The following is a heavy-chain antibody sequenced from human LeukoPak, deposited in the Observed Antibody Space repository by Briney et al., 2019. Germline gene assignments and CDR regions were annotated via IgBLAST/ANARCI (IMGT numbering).Heavy chain of an antibody. CDR2: IIPIFGKS. Sequence: GASVKVSCKASGGSFRSYAISWVRQAPGQGLEWMGGIIPIFGKSNYAQKFQGRVTIITDESTNTAFMEMSSLRSEDTAVYYCAFSSVSSWLFDYWGQGTLVTVSS. V-gene: IGHV1-69*05. J-gene: IGHJ4*02. D-gene: IGHD2-2*01. CDR3: AFSSVSSWLFDY. CDR1: GGSFRSYA.